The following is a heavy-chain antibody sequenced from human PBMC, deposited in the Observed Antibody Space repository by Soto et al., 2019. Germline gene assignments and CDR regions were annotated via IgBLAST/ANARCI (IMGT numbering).Heavy chain of an antibody. V-gene: IGHV1-69*12. CDR2: IIPIFGTA. CDR3: ARDGYYYDSSGYYYYFDY. Sequence: QVQLVQSGAEVKKPGSSVKVSCKASGGTFSSYAISWVRQAPGQGLEWMGGIIPIFGTANYAQKFRGRVTITADESTSTAYMELSSLRSEDTAVYYCARDGYYYDSSGYYYYFDYWGQGTLVTVSS. CDR1: GGTFSSYA. D-gene: IGHD3-22*01. J-gene: IGHJ4*02.